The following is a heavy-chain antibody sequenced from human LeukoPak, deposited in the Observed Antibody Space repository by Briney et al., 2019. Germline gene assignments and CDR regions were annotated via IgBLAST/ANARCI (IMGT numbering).Heavy chain of an antibody. CDR3: ARPDYGGNRDPLDY. D-gene: IGHD4-23*01. J-gene: IGHJ4*02. Sequence: GGSLRLSCAASGFTFSSYWMHWVRQAPGKGLLWVSRINSDGSSTSYADSVKGRFTISRDNAKNTLYLQMNSLRAEDTAVYYCARPDYGGNRDPLDYWGQGTLVTVSS. CDR1: GFTFSSYW. V-gene: IGHV3-74*01. CDR2: INSDGSST.